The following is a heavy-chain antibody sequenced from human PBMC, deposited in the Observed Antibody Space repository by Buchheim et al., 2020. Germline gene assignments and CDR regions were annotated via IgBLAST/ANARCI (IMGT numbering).Heavy chain of an antibody. CDR3: ARDRRYYYDSSGYKFNYYYYYGMDV. V-gene: IGHV4-34*01. Sequence: QVQLQQWGAGLLKPSETLSLTCAVSGGSFTGFYWSWIRQPPGKGLEWIGEINLGGSTNYNPSLKSRVTISVDTSKNQFSLKLSSVTAADTAVYYCARDRRYYYDSSGYKFNYYYYYGMDVWGQGTT. J-gene: IGHJ6*02. D-gene: IGHD3-22*01. CDR2: INLGGST. CDR1: GGSFTGFY.